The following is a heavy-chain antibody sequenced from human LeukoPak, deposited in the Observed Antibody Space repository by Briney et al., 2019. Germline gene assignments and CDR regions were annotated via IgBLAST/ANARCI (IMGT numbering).Heavy chain of an antibody. CDR2: INHSGST. Sequence: SETLSLTCAVYGGSFSGYYWSWIRQPPGKGLEWIGEINHSGSTNYDPSLKSRVTISVDTSKNQFSLKLSPVTAADTAVYYCARGPYGDYRYRRNGSTKIYYFDYWGQGTLVTVSS. CDR3: ARGPYGDYRYRRNGSTKIYYFDY. V-gene: IGHV4-34*01. CDR1: GGSFSGYY. D-gene: IGHD4-17*01. J-gene: IGHJ4*02.